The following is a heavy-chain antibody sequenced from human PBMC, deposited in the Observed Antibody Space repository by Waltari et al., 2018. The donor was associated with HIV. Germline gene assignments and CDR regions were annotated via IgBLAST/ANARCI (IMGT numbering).Heavy chain of an antibody. CDR3: ARCETGVTLFVNQYHGMDG. CDR1: GFTFSSYS. D-gene: IGHD2-21*02. CDR2: ISDGGSTI. Sequence: EVELVESGGGLVKPGGSLRLSCAASGFTFSSYSMNWVRQAPGKGLEWSPYISDGGSTIYYADSVKGRFTISRDNAKNSLYLHINSLGGHDTAIYFCARCETGVTLFVNQYHGMDGGGQGTTVTVSS. V-gene: IGHV3-48*01. J-gene: IGHJ6*02.